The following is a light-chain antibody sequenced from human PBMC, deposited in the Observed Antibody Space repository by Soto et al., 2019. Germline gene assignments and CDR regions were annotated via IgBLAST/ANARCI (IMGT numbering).Light chain of an antibody. CDR3: QHRSNWPPTYT. CDR2: DTS. Sequence: EIVLTQSPATLSLSPGERATLSCRASQSVGGFLAWYQQKSGQAPRLLIYDTSKRATGIPARFSGSGSGTGITLTISSLEPEDFAIYHCQHRSNWPPTYTFGQGTKLEIK. J-gene: IGKJ2*01. V-gene: IGKV3-11*01. CDR1: QSVGGF.